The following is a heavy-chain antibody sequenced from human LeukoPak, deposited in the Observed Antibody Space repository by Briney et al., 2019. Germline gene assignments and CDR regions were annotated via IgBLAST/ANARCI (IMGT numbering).Heavy chain of an antibody. D-gene: IGHD5-24*01. CDR3: TTEAGDD. J-gene: IGHJ4*02. CDR1: GFTFSNAW. CDR2: IKSKTDGGTT. Sequence: GGSLRLSCAASGFTFSNAWMSWVRQAPGKGLEWVGHIKSKTDGGTTDYAAPVKGRFTISRDDSKNTLYLQMDSLKTEGTAVYYCTTEAGDDWGQGTLVTVSS. V-gene: IGHV3-15*01.